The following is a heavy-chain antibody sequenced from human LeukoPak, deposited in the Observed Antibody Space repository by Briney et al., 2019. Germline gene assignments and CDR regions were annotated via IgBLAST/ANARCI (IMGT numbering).Heavy chain of an antibody. CDR1: GYTFTGYY. Sequence: ASVKVSCKASGYTFTGYYMHWVRQAPGQGLEWMGIINPSGGSTSYAQKFQGRVTMTRDTSTSTVYMELSSLRSEDTAVYYCARGPTTVTTHYYYYMDVWGKGTTVTISS. D-gene: IGHD4-17*01. CDR3: ARGPTTVTTHYYYYMDV. V-gene: IGHV1-46*01. J-gene: IGHJ6*03. CDR2: INPSGGST.